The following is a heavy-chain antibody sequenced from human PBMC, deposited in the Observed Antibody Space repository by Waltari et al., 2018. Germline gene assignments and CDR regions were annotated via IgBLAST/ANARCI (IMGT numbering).Heavy chain of an antibody. V-gene: IGHV1-2*06. Sequence: QVQLVQSGAEVKKPGASVKVSCKASGYTFTGYYMHWVRQAPGQGLEWMGRINPNSGGTNYAQKLQGRVTMTRDTSISTAYMELSRLRSDDTAVYYCAREMYYYDSSGYYYYFDYWGQGTLVTVSS. CDR3: AREMYYYDSSGYYYYFDY. J-gene: IGHJ4*02. CDR2: INPNSGGT. CDR1: GYTFTGYY. D-gene: IGHD3-22*01.